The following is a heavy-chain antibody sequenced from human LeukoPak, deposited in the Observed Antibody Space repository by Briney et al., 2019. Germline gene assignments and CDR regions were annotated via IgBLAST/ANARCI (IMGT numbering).Heavy chain of an antibody. CDR2: IYYSGST. Sequence: PSETLSLTCAVYGGSFSGYYWSWIRQPPGKGLEWIGYIYYSGSTNYNPSLKSRVTISVDTSKNQFSLKLSSVTAADTAVYYCARESEGYFDYWGQGTLVTVSS. V-gene: IGHV4-59*01. CDR1: GGSFSGYY. CDR3: ARESEGYFDY. J-gene: IGHJ4*02.